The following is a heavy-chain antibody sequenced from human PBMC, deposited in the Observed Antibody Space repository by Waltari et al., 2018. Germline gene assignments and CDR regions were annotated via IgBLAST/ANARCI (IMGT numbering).Heavy chain of an antibody. CDR3: ARRIGVVIAYYFDY. J-gene: IGHJ4*02. D-gene: IGHD3-3*01. CDR2: IYYSGST. Sequence: QLQLQESGPGLVKPSETLSLTCTGSGGSISSSSSYWGWIRQPPGKGLEWIGSIYYSGSTYYNPSLKSRVTISVDTSKNQFSLKLSSVTAADTAVYYCARRIGVVIAYYFDYWGQGTLVTVSS. CDR1: GGSISSSSSY. V-gene: IGHV4-39*07.